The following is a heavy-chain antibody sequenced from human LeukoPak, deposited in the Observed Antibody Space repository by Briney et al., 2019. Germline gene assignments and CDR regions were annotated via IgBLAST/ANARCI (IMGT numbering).Heavy chain of an antibody. D-gene: IGHD1-26*01. V-gene: IGHV4-34*01. J-gene: IGHJ3*02. CDR3: ARALPVGDAFDI. CDR2: INHSGST. Sequence: SETLSLTCAVYGGSFSGYYWSWIRQPPGKGLEWIGEINHSGSTNYNPSLKSRVTMSVDTSKNQFSLKLSSVTAADTAVYYCARALPVGDAFDIWGQGTMVTVSS. CDR1: GGSFSGYY.